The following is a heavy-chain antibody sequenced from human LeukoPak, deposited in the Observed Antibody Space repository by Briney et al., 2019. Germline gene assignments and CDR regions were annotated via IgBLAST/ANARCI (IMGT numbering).Heavy chain of an antibody. V-gene: IGHV4-4*07. D-gene: IGHD3-3*01. Sequence: PSETLSLTCTVSGGSISSYYWSWIRQPAGKGLEWIGRIYTSGSTYYNPSLKSRVTISVDTSKNQFSLKLSSVTAADTAVFYCARRTPFWSGNPPPLKGDVFDIWGQGTMATVSS. J-gene: IGHJ3*02. CDR3: ARRTPFWSGNPPPLKGDVFDI. CDR1: GGSISSYY. CDR2: IYTSGST.